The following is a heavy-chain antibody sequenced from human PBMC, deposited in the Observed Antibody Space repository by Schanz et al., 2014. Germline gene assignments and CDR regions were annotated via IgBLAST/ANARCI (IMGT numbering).Heavy chain of an antibody. CDR1: GFTFDKYA. CDR3: ARGGPAYYFDD. CDR2: IYIGGNT. Sequence: EVQLVESGGGLVQPGKSLRLSCAASGFTFDKYAMHWVRQAPGKGLEWVSFIYIGGNTYYADSVKGRFTISRDNSKNTVYIQMNSLRAEDTAVYYCARGGPAYYFDDWGQGTLVIVSS. J-gene: IGHJ4*02. V-gene: IGHV3-66*01.